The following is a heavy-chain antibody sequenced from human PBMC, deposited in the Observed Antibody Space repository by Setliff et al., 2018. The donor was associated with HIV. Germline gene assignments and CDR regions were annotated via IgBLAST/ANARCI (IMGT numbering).Heavy chain of an antibody. V-gene: IGHV1-18*01. CDR1: GYTFINYR. CDR2: ISASTVNT. D-gene: IGHD3-10*01. Sequence: ASVKVSCKASGYTFINYRITWVRQAPGQGLEWVGSISASTVNTNYTQGRVTMTTDISTSTAYMELRSLRSADTAVYYCARVPVSSYYYYMDVWGKGTTVTVSS. J-gene: IGHJ6*03. CDR3: ARVPVSSYYYYMDV.